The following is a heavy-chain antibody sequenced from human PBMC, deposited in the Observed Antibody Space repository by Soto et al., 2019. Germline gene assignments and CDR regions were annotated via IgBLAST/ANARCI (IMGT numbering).Heavy chain of an antibody. D-gene: IGHD3-3*01. V-gene: IGHV3-23*01. CDR2: ISGSGGST. CDR3: AKEGDIHFGVVIRNFDY. J-gene: IGHJ4*02. Sequence: HPGGSLRLSCAASGFTFSSYAMSWVRQAPGKGLEWVSAISGSGGSTYYADSVKGRFTISRDNSKNTLYLQMNSLRAEDTAVYYCAKEGDIHFGVVIRNFDYWGQGTLVTVSS. CDR1: GFTFSSYA.